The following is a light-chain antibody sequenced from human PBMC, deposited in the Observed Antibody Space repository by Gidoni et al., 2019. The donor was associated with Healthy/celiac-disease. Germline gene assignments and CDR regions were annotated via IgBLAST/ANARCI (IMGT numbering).Light chain of an antibody. Sequence: EIVLTQSPATLSLSPGERATISCRASQSVSSYLAWYQQKPGQAPRLLSYDASNRATGIPARFSGSGSGTDFTLTISSLEPEDFAVYYCQQRSNWPPLTFXGXTKVEIK. CDR1: QSVSSY. J-gene: IGKJ4*01. V-gene: IGKV3-11*01. CDR3: QQRSNWPPLT. CDR2: DAS.